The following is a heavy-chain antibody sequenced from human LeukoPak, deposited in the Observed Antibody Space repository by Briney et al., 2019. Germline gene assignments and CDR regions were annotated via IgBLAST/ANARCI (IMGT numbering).Heavy chain of an antibody. CDR1: SGSINSYY. V-gene: IGHV4-59*01. D-gene: IGHD1-7*01. CDR2: ISYSGRT. CDR3: ARVTGTIFDY. J-gene: IGHJ4*02. Sequence: SETLSLTCNVSSGSINSYYWSWIRQPQGKGLEWIGYISYSGRTSYNPSLKSRVTISVDTSKNHFSLTLSSVSAADTAVYYCARVTGTIFDYWGQGTVFTVSS.